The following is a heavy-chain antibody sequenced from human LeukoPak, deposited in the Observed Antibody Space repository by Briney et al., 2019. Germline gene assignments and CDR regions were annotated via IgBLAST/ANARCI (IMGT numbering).Heavy chain of an antibody. V-gene: IGHV3-23*01. J-gene: IGHJ4*02. CDR3: AKDGYTEWLGLYYFDY. D-gene: IGHD6-19*01. Sequence: GRSLRLSCAASGFTFSSYAMSWVRQAPGKGLEWLSSISGGGATTYYADSVKGRFTISRDNSKNTLFLQMNSLRAEDTAVYYCAKDGYTEWLGLYYFDYWGQGTLVTVSS. CDR2: ISGGGATT. CDR1: GFTFSSYA.